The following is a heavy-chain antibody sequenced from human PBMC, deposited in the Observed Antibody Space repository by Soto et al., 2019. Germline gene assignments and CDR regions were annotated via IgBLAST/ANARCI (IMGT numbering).Heavy chain of an antibody. V-gene: IGHV3-7*05. J-gene: IGHJ4*02. CDR2: IKQDGSSK. D-gene: IGHD3-3*01. Sequence: EVQLVESGGGLVQPGGSLRLSCAASGFTFTSYWMSWVRQAPGKGLEWVANIKQDGSSKYYGDSVKGRFTVSRDNAKSTIYPQMARLREEGTAVDRCGRVRFILLERDFDFWGQGILVTVSS. CDR1: GFTFTSYW. CDR3: GRVRFILLERDFDF.